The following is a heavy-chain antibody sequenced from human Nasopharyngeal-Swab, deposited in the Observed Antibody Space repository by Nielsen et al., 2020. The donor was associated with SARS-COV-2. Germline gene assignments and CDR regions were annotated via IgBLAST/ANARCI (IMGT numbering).Heavy chain of an antibody. CDR3: ARVKGPPVIAETAFDI. V-gene: IGHV1-69*13. D-gene: IGHD2-21*01. J-gene: IGHJ3*02. Sequence: SVKVSCKASGGTFSSYAISWVRQAPGQGLEWMGGIILIFGTANYAQKFQGRVTITADESTSTAYMELSSLRSEDTAVYYCARVKGPPVIAETAFDIWGQGTMVTVSS. CDR2: IILIFGTA. CDR1: GGTFSSYA.